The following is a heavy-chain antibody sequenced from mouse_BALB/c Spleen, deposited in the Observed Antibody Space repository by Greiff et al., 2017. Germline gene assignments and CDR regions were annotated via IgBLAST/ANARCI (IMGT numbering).Heavy chain of an antibody. V-gene: IGHV1-66*01. CDR3: SCYDY. CDR2: IFPGSGNT. D-gene: IGHD1-1*01. CDR1: GYSFTSYY. Sequence: VQLQQSGPELVKPGASVKISCKSSGYSFTSYYIHWVQQRPGKGLEWIGCIFPGSGNTKYNEKFKGKATLTADTSYSTAYMQLSSLTSEDSAVYFWSCYDYWGRGTTLTVSS. J-gene: IGHJ2*01.